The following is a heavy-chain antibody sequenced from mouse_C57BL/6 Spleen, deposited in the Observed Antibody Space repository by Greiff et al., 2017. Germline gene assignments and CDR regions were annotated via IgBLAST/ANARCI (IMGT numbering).Heavy chain of an antibody. J-gene: IGHJ2*01. CDR1: GYTFTSYW. CDR2: IDPSDSYT. Sequence: VQLQQPGAELVKPGASVKLSCKASGYTFTSYWMQWVKQRPGQGLEWIGEIDPSDSYTNYNQKFKGKATLSVDTSSSTAYMQLSSLTSEDSAVYDCARWYYGSGPYYFGYWGQGTTLTVSS. CDR3: ARWYYGSGPYYFGY. V-gene: IGHV1-50*01. D-gene: IGHD1-1*01.